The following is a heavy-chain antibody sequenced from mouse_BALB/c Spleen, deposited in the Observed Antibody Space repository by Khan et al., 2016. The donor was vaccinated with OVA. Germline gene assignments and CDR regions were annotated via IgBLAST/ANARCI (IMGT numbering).Heavy chain of an antibody. CDR2: ISYSGNT. CDR3: ARIQGGDFDY. J-gene: IGHJ2*01. D-gene: IGHD3-2*02. CDR1: GYSITSDYA. V-gene: IGHV3-2*02. Sequence: EVQLQESGPGLVKPSQSLSLPCTVTGYSITSDYAWNWIRQFPGNKLEWMGYISYSGNTKYNPSLKNRISITRNTSKNQFFLQLNFVTIEDTATYYCARIQGGDFDYWGQGTTLTVSS.